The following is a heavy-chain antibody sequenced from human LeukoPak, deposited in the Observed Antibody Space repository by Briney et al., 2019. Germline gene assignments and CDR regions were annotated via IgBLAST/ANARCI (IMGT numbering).Heavy chain of an antibody. V-gene: IGHV4-30-2*01. CDR2: TYHSGST. J-gene: IGHJ6*02. CDR3: ARSPGYCSSTSCYYYYGMDV. CDR1: GGSISSGGYS. Sequence: SETLSLTCAVSGGSISSGGYSWSWIRQPPGKGLEWIGYTYHSGSTYYNPSLKSRVTISVDRSKNQFSLKLSSVTAADTAVYYCARSPGYCSSTSCYYYYGMDVWGQGTTVTVSS. D-gene: IGHD2-2*01.